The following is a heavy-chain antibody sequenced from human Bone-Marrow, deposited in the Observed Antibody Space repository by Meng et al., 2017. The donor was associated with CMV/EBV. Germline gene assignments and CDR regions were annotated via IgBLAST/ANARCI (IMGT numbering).Heavy chain of an antibody. CDR2: ISWNSGSI. D-gene: IGHD3-16*01. V-gene: IGHV3-9*03. CDR3: AKEGPTGGGHFDY. J-gene: IGHJ4*02. CDR1: GFTFDDYA. Sequence: SCAASGFTFDDYAMHWVWQAPGKGLEWVSGISWNSGSIGYADSVKGRFTISRDNAKNSLYLQMNSLRAEDMTLYYCAKEGPTGGGHFDYWGQGTLVTVSS.